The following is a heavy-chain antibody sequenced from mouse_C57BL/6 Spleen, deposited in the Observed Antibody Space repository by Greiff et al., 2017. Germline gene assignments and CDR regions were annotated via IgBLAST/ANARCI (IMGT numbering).Heavy chain of an antibody. CDR1: GYTFTSYG. V-gene: IGHV1-81*01. CDR3: AREGDYDGRLYYAMDY. CDR2: IYPRSGNT. D-gene: IGHD2-4*01. J-gene: IGHJ4*01. Sequence: VKLQQSGAELARPGASVKLSCKASGYTFTSYGISWVKQRTGQGLEWIGEIYPRSGNTYYNEKFKGKATLTADKSSSTAYMELRSLTSEDSAVYFCAREGDYDGRLYYAMDYWGQGTSVTVSS.